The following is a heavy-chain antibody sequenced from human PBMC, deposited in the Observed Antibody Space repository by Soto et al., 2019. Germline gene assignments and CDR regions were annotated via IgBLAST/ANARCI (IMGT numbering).Heavy chain of an antibody. CDR1: GFTISGKKY. CDR2: LYDIDGS. CDR3: ATWHEREHAYDV. D-gene: IGHD1-1*01. J-gene: IGHJ3*01. Sequence: QLVELGGGLIQPGESLRLSCAAFGFTISGKKYVAWVRQAPGKGLEWVSALYDIDGSFYADSVKGRFTTSSDSSKTTVYLQMNDLRPDDTAVYYCATWHEREHAYDVWGLGTTVTVSS. V-gene: IGHV3-53*01.